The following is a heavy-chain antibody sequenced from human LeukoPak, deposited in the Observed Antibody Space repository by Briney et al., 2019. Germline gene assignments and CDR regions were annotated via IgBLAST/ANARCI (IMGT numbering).Heavy chain of an antibody. J-gene: IGHJ4*02. V-gene: IGHV4-59*11. D-gene: IGHD3-22*01. Sequence: SETLSRTCTVSGGSISSHYWSWIRQPPGKGLEWIGYIYYSGSTNYNPSLKSRVTISVDTSKNQFSLKLSSVTAADTAVHCCARLNYYDSSGLDYWGQGTLVTVSS. CDR3: ARLNYYDSSGLDY. CDR1: GGSISSHY. CDR2: IYYSGST.